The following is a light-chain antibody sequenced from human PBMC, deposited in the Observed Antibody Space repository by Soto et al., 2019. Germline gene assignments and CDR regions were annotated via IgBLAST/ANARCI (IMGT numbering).Light chain of an antibody. J-gene: IGKJ2*01. CDR3: QQYGSSPYT. V-gene: IGKV3-20*01. CDR1: QSVSSSY. Sequence: EIVLTQSPGTLSSSPGERATLSCRASQSVSSSYLAWYQQKPGQAPRLLIYGASSRATGIPDRFSGSGYGTDFPLTISRLEPEDVAVYYCQQYGSSPYTFGQGTKLEIK. CDR2: GAS.